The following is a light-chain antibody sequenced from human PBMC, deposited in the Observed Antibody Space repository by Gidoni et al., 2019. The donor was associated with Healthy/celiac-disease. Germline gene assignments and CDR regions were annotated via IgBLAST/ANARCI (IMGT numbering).Light chain of an antibody. CDR2: DAS. Sequence: EIVLTQSPATLSLSPGERATISCRASQSVSSYLAWYQQKPCQAPRLLIYDASNRATGIPARFSGSGSGTDFTLTISSLEPEYFAVYYCQQRSNWLFTFGGGTKVEIK. CDR3: QQRSNWLFT. J-gene: IGKJ4*01. V-gene: IGKV3-11*01. CDR1: QSVSSY.